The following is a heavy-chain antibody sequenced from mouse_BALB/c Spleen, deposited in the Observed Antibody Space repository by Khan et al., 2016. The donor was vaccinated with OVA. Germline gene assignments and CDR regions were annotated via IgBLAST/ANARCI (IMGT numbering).Heavy chain of an antibody. CDR3: ARAGTIRTVVVAAFDF. J-gene: IGHJ2*01. Sequence: EVQLQESGPGLVKPSQSLSLTCTVTGYSITSDYAWNWIRQFPGNKLEWMGYIKYSGTTSYNPSLKSRISITRDTSKNQFFLQLNSVTTEDTATYYCARAGTIRTVVVAAFDFWGQGTTLTVSS. CDR2: IKYSGTT. V-gene: IGHV3-2*02. CDR1: GYSITSDYA. D-gene: IGHD1-1*01.